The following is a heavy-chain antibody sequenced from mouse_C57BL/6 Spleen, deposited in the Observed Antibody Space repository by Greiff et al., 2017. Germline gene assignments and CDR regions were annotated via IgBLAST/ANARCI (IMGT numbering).Heavy chain of an antibody. D-gene: IGHD4-1*01. J-gene: IGHJ2*01. Sequence: QVQLQQPGAELVKPGASVKMSCKASGYTFTSYWITWVKQRPGQGLEWLGDIYTGSGSTTYNEKFKSKATLTVDTSSSTAYMQHSSLTSEDSAVYYCARGGRLGLDYWGQGTTLTVSS. CDR1: GYTFTSYW. CDR3: ARGGRLGLDY. CDR2: IYTGSGST. V-gene: IGHV1-55*01.